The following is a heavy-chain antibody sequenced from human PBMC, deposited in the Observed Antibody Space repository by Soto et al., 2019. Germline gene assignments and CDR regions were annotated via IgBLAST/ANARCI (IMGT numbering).Heavy chain of an antibody. J-gene: IGHJ4*02. Sequence: SETLSLTCTVSGGSISSYYWSWIRQPPEKGLEWIGYIYYSGSTNYNPSLKSRVTISVDTSKNQFSLKLSSVTAADTAVYYCARVWFGKFDYWGQGTLVTVSS. CDR2: IYYSGST. CDR3: ARVWFGKFDY. CDR1: GGSISSYY. V-gene: IGHV4-59*01. D-gene: IGHD3-10*01.